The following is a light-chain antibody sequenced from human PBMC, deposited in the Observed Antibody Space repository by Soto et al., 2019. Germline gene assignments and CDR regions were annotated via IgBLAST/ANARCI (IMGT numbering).Light chain of an antibody. CDR2: DAS. Sequence: DIQMTQSPSTLSASVGDRVTITCRASQSISSWLAWYQQKPGKAPKLLIYDASSLGSGVPSRFSGSGSGTEFTLTISSLQPDDFATYYCQQYNSYSVTFGQGTKVDIK. CDR3: QQYNSYSVT. CDR1: QSISSW. J-gene: IGKJ2*01. V-gene: IGKV1-5*01.